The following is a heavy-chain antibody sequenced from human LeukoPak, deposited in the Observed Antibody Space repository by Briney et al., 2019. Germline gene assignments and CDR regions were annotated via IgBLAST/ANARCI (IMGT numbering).Heavy chain of an antibody. J-gene: IGHJ3*02. CDR1: GYTFTGHY. CDR3: ARDFGAAAYDGAFDI. CDR2: ISGFNGHT. Sequence: ASVKVSCKASGYTFTGHYMHWVRQAPGQGLEWMGWISGFNGHTNYAQMLRGRVTMTTDTATTTVYMEVRALRSDDTAVYYCARDFGAAAYDGAFDIWGQGTMVTVSS. V-gene: IGHV1-18*04. D-gene: IGHD3-22*01.